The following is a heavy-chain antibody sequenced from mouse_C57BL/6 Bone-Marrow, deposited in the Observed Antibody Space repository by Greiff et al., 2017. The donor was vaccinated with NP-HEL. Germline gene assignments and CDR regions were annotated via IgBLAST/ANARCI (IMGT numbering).Heavy chain of an antibody. V-gene: IGHV14-4*01. Sequence: VQLKESGAELVRPGASVKLSCTASGFNIKDDYMHWVKQWPEQGLEWIGWIDPENGDTEYASKFQGKATITADTSSNTAYLHLSSLTSEDTAVYYCTNYFDYWGQGTTLTVSS. CDR3: TNYFDY. CDR2: IDPENGDT. CDR1: GFNIKDDY. J-gene: IGHJ2*01.